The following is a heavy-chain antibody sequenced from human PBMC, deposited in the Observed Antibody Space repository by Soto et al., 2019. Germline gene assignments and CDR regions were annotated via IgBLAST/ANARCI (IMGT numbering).Heavy chain of an antibody. CDR3: ARRAPGYYYGMDV. CDR2: INPNSGGT. CDR1: GYTFTGYY. Sequence: ASVKVSCKASGYTFTGYYMHWVRQAPGQGLEWMGWINPNSGGTNYAQKFQGWVTMTRDTSISTAYMELSRLRSDDTAVYYCARRAPGYYYGMDVWGQGTTVTV. J-gene: IGHJ6*02. V-gene: IGHV1-2*04.